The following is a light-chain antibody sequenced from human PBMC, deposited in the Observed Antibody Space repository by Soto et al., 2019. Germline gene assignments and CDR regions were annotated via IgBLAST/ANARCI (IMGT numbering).Light chain of an antibody. J-gene: IGLJ2*01. CDR3: QSFDINVLALI. CDR2: SNT. CDR1: NSNIGAGFG. Sequence: QLVLTQPPSVSGAPGQRGTISFTWSNSNIGAGFGVQWYQQFPRTAPRLLIYSNTNRPSGGPDRFSASKSGTSASLAITGLRAEDEADYYCQSFDINVLALIFGVGTKLTVL. V-gene: IGLV1-40*01.